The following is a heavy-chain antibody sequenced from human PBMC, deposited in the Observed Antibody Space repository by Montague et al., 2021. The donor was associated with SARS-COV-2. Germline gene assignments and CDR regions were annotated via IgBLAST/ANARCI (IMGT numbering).Heavy chain of an antibody. CDR2: INQGGAP. Sequence: SETLSLTCAVSRGSFSNYYWTWIRQSPGKGLEWIGEINQGGAPNXTPSLKSRVTISLDTSKKQISLKLNSVTVVDTAVFFCARGRPVQGSFRHFDSISSGALDIWAQGSLVIISS. CDR3: ARGRPVQGSFRHFDSISSGALDI. V-gene: IGHV4-34*01. CDR1: RGSFSNYY. J-gene: IGHJ3*02. D-gene: IGHD3-9*01.